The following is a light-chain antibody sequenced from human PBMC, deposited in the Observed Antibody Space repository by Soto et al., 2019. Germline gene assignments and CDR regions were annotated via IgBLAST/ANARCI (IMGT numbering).Light chain of an antibody. CDR1: GSNIGAGYD. V-gene: IGLV1-40*01. CDR3: QSFDRDLSGVL. J-gene: IGLJ3*02. Sequence: QAVVTQPPSVSAAPGQRVTISCSGSGSNIGAGYDVHWYQQLPGSAPKLLIYDNTNRPSGVPDRFSGSRSGTSASLAITRLQAEDEADYYCQSFDRDLSGVLFGGGTKLTVL. CDR2: DNT.